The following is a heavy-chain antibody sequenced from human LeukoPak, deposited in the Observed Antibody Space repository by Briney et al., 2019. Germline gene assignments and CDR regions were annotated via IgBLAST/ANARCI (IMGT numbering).Heavy chain of an antibody. J-gene: IGHJ6*03. CDR2: ISSSNSYI. CDR1: GFTFSSYT. CDR3: ARGPDYYFYMDV. Sequence: GGSLRLSCAASGFTFSSYTMNWVRQAPGKGLEWVSCISSSNSYIYYADSLKGRFTISRDNAKNSLYLQMNSLRAEDTAVYYCARGPDYYFYMDVWGKGTTVTVSS. V-gene: IGHV3-21*01.